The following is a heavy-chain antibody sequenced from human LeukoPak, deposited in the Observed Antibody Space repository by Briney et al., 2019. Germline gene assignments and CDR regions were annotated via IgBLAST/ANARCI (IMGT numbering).Heavy chain of an antibody. CDR1: GGSISSYY. D-gene: IGHD1-1*01. CDR2: IFYSGTT. Sequence: SETLSLTCTVSGGSISSYYWSWIRQPPGKGLEWIGFIFYSGTTNYNPSLKSRVTISVDTSKNQFSLKLSSVTAADTAVYYCASFATTQLPYFDYWGQGTLVTVSS. CDR3: ASFATTQLPYFDY. J-gene: IGHJ4*02. V-gene: IGHV4-59*01.